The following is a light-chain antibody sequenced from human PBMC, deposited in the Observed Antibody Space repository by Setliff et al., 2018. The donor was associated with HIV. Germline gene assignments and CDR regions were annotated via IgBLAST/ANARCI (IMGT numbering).Light chain of an antibody. Sequence: QSVLTQFASVSGSPGQSITISCTGTTSDIGGYNYVSWYQQKAGKAPKLVIHDVSNRPSGVSNRFSGSKSGNTASLTISGLQAEDEADHYCSSYTTKSTYVFGSGTKVTVL. J-gene: IGLJ1*01. V-gene: IGLV2-14*01. CDR1: TSDIGGYNY. CDR2: DVS. CDR3: SSYTTKSTYV.